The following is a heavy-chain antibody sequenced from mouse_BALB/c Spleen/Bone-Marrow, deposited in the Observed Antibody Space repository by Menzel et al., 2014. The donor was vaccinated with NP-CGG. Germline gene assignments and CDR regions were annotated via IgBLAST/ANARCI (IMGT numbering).Heavy chain of an antibody. CDR2: IDPSNGGT. D-gene: IGHD2-12*01. CDR3: TRSRRAMDY. J-gene: IGHJ4*01. CDR1: GYTFTSYY. V-gene: IGHV1S81*02. Sequence: VQLQQSGAELVKPGASVKLSCKASGYTFTSYYIYWVKQRPGQGLEWIGEIDPSNGGTNFNEKFKSKATPTVDKSSSTAYMQLSSLTFEDSAVYYCTRSRRAMDYWGQGTSVTVSS.